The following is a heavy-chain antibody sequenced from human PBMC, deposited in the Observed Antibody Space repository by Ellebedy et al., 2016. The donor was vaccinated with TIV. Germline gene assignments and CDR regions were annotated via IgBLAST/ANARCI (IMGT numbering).Heavy chain of an antibody. CDR1: KFTVSYNY. V-gene: IGHV3-23*01. Sequence: GGSLRLSCAASKFTVSYNYMNWVRQAPGKGPEWVSGLWGHGFGTFFADSVKGRFTISRDNSKDTLYLEMNSLRVEDTAVYYCAKMSGHPVERYYFDYWGQGIVVTVSS. J-gene: IGHJ4*02. CDR2: LWGHGFGT. CDR3: AKMSGHPVERYYFDY. D-gene: IGHD6-25*01.